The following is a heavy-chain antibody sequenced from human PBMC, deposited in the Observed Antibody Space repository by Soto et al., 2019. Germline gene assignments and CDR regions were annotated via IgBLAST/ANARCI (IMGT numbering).Heavy chain of an antibody. CDR3: ATWHEREHAYDV. CDR2: LYDVDGS. J-gene: IGHJ3*01. CDR1: GLTISGKKY. D-gene: IGHD1-1*01. V-gene: IGHV3-53*01. Sequence: DVQLVEYGGGLMPPGEALRLSCAAFGLTISGKKYVAWVRQAPGQGLEWVSALYDVDGSFYADSVKGRFTTSSDSTKTTVYLQMNDLRPDDTAVYYCATWHEREHAYDVWGQGKTVTVSS.